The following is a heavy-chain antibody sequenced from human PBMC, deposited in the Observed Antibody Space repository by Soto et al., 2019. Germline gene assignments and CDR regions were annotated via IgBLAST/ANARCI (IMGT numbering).Heavy chain of an antibody. CDR1: GYTFTSYA. J-gene: IGHJ3*02. Sequence: ASEKVSCKASGYTFTSYAMHWVRQAPGQRLEWMGWINAGNGNTKYSQKFQGRVTITRDTSASTAYIELSSLRSEDTAVYYCASIVRSSGWYGVIWGQGTMVTVSS. CDR2: INAGNGNT. CDR3: ASIVRSSGWYGVI. V-gene: IGHV1-3*01. D-gene: IGHD6-19*01.